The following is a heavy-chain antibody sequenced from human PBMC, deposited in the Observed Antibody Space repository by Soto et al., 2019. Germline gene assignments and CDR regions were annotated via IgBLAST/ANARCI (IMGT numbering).Heavy chain of an antibody. CDR3: AKETSTVTFYYYGMDV. Sequence: QVQLVESGGGVVQPGRSLRLSCAASGFTFSSYGMHWVRQAPGKGLEWVAVISYDGSNKYYADSVKGRFTISRDNSKNTLYLQMNSLRAEDTAVYYCAKETSTVTFYYYGMDVWGQGTTVTVSS. CDR2: ISYDGSNK. V-gene: IGHV3-30*18. CDR1: GFTFSSYG. J-gene: IGHJ6*02. D-gene: IGHD4-17*01.